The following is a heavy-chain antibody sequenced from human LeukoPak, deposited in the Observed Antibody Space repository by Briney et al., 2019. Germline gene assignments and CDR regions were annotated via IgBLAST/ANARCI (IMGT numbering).Heavy chain of an antibody. CDR3: ANTYDFWSGYGEAKSWVHDY. J-gene: IGHJ4*02. V-gene: IGHV3-23*01. CDR2: ISASGGST. D-gene: IGHD3-3*01. Sequence: PGGSLRLSCAASGFTFSSSAMSWVRQVPGKGLEWVSGISASGGSTYYADSVRGRFTISRDNSKNTLYLQMNSLRAEDTAVYYCANTYDFWSGYGEAKSWVHDYWGQGTLVTVSS. CDR1: GFTFSSSA.